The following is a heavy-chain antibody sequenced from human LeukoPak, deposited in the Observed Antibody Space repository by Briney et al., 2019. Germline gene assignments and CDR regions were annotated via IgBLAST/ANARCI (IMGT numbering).Heavy chain of an antibody. D-gene: IGHD5-24*01. Sequence: SETLSLTCSVSGGSIRSYYWGWIRQPPGKGLEWIGSIYYSGSTYYNPSLKSRVTISVDTSKNQFSLKLSSVTAADTAVYYCARGSRDGYKYYFDYWGQGTLVTVSS. CDR2: IYYSGST. CDR1: GGSIRSYY. CDR3: ARGSRDGYKYYFDY. V-gene: IGHV4-39*07. J-gene: IGHJ4*02.